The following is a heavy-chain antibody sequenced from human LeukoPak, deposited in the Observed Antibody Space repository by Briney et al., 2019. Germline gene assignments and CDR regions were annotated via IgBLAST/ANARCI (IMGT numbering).Heavy chain of an antibody. CDR2: ISGSGGST. CDR1: GFTFSSYA. J-gene: IGHJ6*02. Sequence: GGSLRLSCAASGFTFSSYAMSWVRQAPGKGLEWVSAISGSGGSTYYADSVKGRFTISRDNSKNTLYLQMNSLRAEDTAVYYCAKGVIAGSTAYYYYHYGMDVWGQGTTVTVSS. V-gene: IGHV3-23*01. D-gene: IGHD3-16*02. CDR3: AKGVIAGSTAYYYYHYGMDV.